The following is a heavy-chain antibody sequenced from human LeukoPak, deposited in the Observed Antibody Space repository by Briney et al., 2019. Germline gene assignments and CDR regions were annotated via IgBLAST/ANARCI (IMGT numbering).Heavy chain of an antibody. Sequence: SETLSLTCTVSGGSISSVGYFWSWIRQNPGKGLEYIGYIFNTGRASYNPSLRSRVTMSVDTPNNQFSLRLISVTAADTAVYYCARVYYGESPDYWGQGTLVTVSS. CDR2: IFNTGRA. CDR3: ARVYYGESPDY. CDR1: GGSISSVGYF. J-gene: IGHJ4*02. V-gene: IGHV4-31*03. D-gene: IGHD4-17*01.